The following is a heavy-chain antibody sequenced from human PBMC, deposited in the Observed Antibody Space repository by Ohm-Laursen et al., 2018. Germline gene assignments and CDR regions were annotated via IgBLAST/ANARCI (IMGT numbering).Heavy chain of an antibody. CDR3: ARDDGAYARRSGMDV. CDR2: IGFSSSYI. CDR1: GFTFSDYW. D-gene: IGHD2-8*01. V-gene: IGHV3-21*01. Sequence: SLRLSCTASGFTFSDYWMSWVRQAPGKGLEWVSSIGFSSSYIYYADSVKGRFTISRDNAQNSLYLHMSSLRAEDTAIYYCARDDGAYARRSGMDVWGQGTTVTVSS. J-gene: IGHJ6*02.